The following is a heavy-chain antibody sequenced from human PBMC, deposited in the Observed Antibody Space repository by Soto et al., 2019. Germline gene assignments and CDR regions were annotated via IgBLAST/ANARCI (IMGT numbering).Heavy chain of an antibody. CDR1: GFTFSSYA. CDR3: ARAVSSSWYFDY. D-gene: IGHD6-13*01. Sequence: EVQLLESVGGLVQPGGSLRLSCAASGFTFSSYAMSWVRQAPGKGLEWVSAISGSGGSTYYADSVKGRFTISRDNSKNTLYLQMNSLRAEDKAVYYCARAVSSSWYFDYWGQGTLVPVSS. CDR2: ISGSGGST. J-gene: IGHJ4*02. V-gene: IGHV3-23*01.